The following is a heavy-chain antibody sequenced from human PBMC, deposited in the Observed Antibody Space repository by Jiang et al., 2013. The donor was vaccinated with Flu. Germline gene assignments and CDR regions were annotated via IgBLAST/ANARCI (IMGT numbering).Heavy chain of an antibody. CDR3: ARDQGQLELGWFDP. Sequence: VKPSETLSLTCTVSGGSISSYYWSWIRQPPGKGLEWIGYIYYSGSTNYNPSLKSRVTISVDTSKNQFSLKLSSVTAADTAVYYCARDQGQLELGWFDPWGQGTLVTVSS. CDR2: IYYSGST. V-gene: IGHV4-59*01. CDR1: GGSISSYY. D-gene: IGHD1-7*01. J-gene: IGHJ5*02.